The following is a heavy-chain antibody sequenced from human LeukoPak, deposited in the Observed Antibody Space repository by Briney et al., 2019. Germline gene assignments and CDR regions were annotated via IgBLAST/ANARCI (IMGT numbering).Heavy chain of an antibody. CDR2: IKEDGSEK. V-gene: IGHV3-7*01. CDR1: GFTFSRYW. J-gene: IGHJ4*02. Sequence: GGSLRLSCAASGFTFSRYWMSWVRQAPGKGLEWVANIKEDGSEKYYVDSVKGRFTISRDNAKNSLYLQMNSLRAEDTAVYYCARDAMGTDYWGQGTLVTVSS. D-gene: IGHD7-27*01. CDR3: ARDAMGTDY.